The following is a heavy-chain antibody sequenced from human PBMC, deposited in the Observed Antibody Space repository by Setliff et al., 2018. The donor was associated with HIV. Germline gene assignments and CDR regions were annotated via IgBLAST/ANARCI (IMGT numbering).Heavy chain of an antibody. V-gene: IGHV4-39*01. CDR3: ARGSDCSGGSCAGGAFDI. CDR1: GDSISSGTYY. D-gene: IGHD2-15*01. J-gene: IGHJ3*02. CDR2: LYYSGTT. Sequence: SETLSLTCNVSGDSISSGTYYWGWIRQPPGKGLEWIGSLYYSGTTHYSPSLKSRVTISVDTSKNQFSLKLSFVTAADTAVYYCARGSDCSGGSCAGGAFDIWGQGTMVTVSS.